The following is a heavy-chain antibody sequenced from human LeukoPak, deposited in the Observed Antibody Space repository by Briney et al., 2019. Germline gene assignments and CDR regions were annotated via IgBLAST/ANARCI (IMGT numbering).Heavy chain of an antibody. Sequence: SETLSLTCTVSGGSISNSGYYWGWIRPPPGKGLEWVGSVYYSGKTNYNPSLKNRVTISVDTSKNQFSLKLRSVTAADTAVFYCARQGYADISPRPFDYWGQGTLVTVSS. V-gene: IGHV4-39*01. J-gene: IGHJ4*02. CDR2: VYYSGKT. CDR3: ARQGYADISPRPFDY. CDR1: GGSISNSGYY. D-gene: IGHD1-1*01.